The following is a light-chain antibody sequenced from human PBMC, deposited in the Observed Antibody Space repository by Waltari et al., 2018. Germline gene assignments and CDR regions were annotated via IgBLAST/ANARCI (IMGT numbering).Light chain of an antibody. Sequence: DIVMTQSPDSLALSLGERVTINCKSSQSVLHSSNNKNYLAWYQQKPGQPPNLLIYWASTRESGVPDRFSGSGSGTDFTLTISSLQAEDVAVYYCQQYYNAPLTFGGGTKVEIK. CDR1: QSVLHSSNNKNY. CDR3: QQYYNAPLT. J-gene: IGKJ4*01. V-gene: IGKV4-1*01. CDR2: WAS.